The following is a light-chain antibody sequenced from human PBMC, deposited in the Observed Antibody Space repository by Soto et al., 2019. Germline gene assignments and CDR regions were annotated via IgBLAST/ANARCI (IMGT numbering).Light chain of an antibody. CDR3: QQYSSSPRT. V-gene: IGKV3-20*01. CDR2: DAS. Sequence: EIVLTQSPATLSLSPGERATLSCRASQSINSNYLAWYQQKPGQAPRLLIYDASSRATGIPDRFSGSGSGTDFTLTISSLEPEDFAVYYCQQYSSSPRTFGQGTKVEIK. CDR1: QSINSNY. J-gene: IGKJ1*01.